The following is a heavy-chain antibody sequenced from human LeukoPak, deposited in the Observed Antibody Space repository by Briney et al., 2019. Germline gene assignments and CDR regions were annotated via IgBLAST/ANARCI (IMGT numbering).Heavy chain of an antibody. CDR2: MNPNSGNT. V-gene: IGHV1-8*01. CDR3: ARGSTSYYYDSSGYYSYYFDY. CDR1: GYTFTSYD. J-gene: IGHJ4*02. Sequence: RASVKVSCKASGYTFTSYDINWVRQATGQGLEWMGWMNPNSGNTGYAQKFQGRVTMTRNTSISTAYMELSSLRSEDTAVYYCARGSTSYYYDSSGYYSYYFDYWGQGTLVTVSS. D-gene: IGHD3-22*01.